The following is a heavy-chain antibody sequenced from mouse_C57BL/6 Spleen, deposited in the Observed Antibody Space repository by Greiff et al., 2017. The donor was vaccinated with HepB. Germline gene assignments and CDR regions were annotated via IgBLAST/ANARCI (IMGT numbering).Heavy chain of an antibody. CDR3: ARRRGNYGAMDY. CDR1: GYTFTSYW. D-gene: IGHD2-1*01. V-gene: IGHV1-64*01. Sequence: QVQLQQPGAELVKPGASVKLSCKASGYTFTSYWMHWVKQRPGQGLEWIGMIHPNSGSTNYNEKFKSKATLTVDKSSSTAYMQLSSLTSEDSAVYYCARRRGNYGAMDYWGQGTSVTVSS. CDR2: IHPNSGST. J-gene: IGHJ4*01.